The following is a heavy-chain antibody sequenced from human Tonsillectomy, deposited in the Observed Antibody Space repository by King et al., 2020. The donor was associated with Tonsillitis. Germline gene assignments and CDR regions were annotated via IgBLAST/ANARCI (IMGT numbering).Heavy chain of an antibody. V-gene: IGHV3-23*04. CDR2: SSGSGSST. Sequence: VQLVESGGGLVQPGGSLRLSCAVSGFTFRSYAMSWVRQAPGKGLEWVSGSSGSGSSTYYADSVKGRFSISRDNSKNTLYVEMNNLSAEDTAVYYCAKDLLQCSGGSCYNAFDIWGQGTMVTVSP. J-gene: IGHJ3*02. CDR1: GFTFRSYA. CDR3: AKDLLQCSGGSCYNAFDI. D-gene: IGHD2-15*01.